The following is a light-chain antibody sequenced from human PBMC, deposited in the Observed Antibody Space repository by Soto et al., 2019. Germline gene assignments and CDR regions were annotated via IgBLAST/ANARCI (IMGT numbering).Light chain of an antibody. Sequence: ETVLTQSPGTLSLSPGERATLYCRASQSVGGSLAWYQQRPGQAPRLLVYHTSNRATGIPDRFSASGSGTDFTLTISRLEPEDFAVYYCQQYESSPRTFGQGTKVDIK. CDR3: QQYESSPRT. CDR2: HTS. CDR1: QSVGGS. J-gene: IGKJ1*01. V-gene: IGKV3-20*01.